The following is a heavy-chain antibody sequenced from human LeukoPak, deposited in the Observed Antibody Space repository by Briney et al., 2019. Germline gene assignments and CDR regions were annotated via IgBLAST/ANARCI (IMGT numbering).Heavy chain of an antibody. CDR1: GFTFSTCW. V-gene: IGHV3-7*03. Sequence: GGSLRLSCAASGFTFSTCWMTWVRQAPGKGLEWVANINQDGSEKYYVDSVKGRFTISRDNAKNSLYLQMNSLRAEDMALYYCAKLSGGDAFDIWGQGTMVTVSS. J-gene: IGHJ3*02. D-gene: IGHD3-10*01. CDR2: INQDGSEK. CDR3: AKLSGGDAFDI.